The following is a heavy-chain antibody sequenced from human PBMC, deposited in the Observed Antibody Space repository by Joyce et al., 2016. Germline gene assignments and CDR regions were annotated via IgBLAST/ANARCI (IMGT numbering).Heavy chain of an antibody. CDR1: GFNFNIYR. CDR3: AGIPF. Sequence: EVQLVESGGGLVQPGGSLRLACVASGFNFNIYRMHWVRQAPGKGLVWVSRINRDGNITTYADSVKGRFTISRDNAKNTLFLQMTSLRVEDTGIYYCAGIPFWGQGTLVTVSS. J-gene: IGHJ4*02. V-gene: IGHV3-74*03. CDR2: INRDGNIT. D-gene: IGHD2-21*01.